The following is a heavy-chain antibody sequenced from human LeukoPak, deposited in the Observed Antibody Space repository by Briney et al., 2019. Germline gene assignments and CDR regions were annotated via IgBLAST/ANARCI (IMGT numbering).Heavy chain of an antibody. CDR3: ARRGYYGSGSYYRIYNWFDP. D-gene: IGHD3-10*01. CDR1: GGSISSYY. J-gene: IGHJ5*02. CDR2: THYSGAT. V-gene: IGHV4-59*12. Sequence: PSETLSLTCTVSGGSISSYYWSWLRQSPGKGLEYIGYTHYSGATNYNPSLKSRVTISLDTSKNQFSLKLSSVTAADTAVYYCARRGYYGSGSYYRIYNWFDPWGQGTLVTVSS.